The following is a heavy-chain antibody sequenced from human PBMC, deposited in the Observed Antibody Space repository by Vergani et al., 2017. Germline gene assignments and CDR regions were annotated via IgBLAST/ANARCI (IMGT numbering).Heavy chain of an antibody. J-gene: IGHJ5*02. D-gene: IGHD3-16*01. CDR1: GGSISSSNW. V-gene: IGHV4-4*02. Sequence: QVQLQESCPGLVKPSGTLSLTCAVSGGSISSSNWWSWVRQPPGKGLEWIGEIYHSGSTYYNPSLKSRVTISVDTSKNQFSLKLSSVTAADTAVYYCARHPGEGNWFDPWGQGTLVTVSS. CDR3: ARHPGEGNWFDP. CDR2: IYHSGST.